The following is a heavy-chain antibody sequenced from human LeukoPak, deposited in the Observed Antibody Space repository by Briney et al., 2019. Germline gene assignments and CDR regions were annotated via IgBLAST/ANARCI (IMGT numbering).Heavy chain of an antibody. CDR1: GFTFSSYA. D-gene: IGHD1-26*01. CDR2: ISGYGGST. CDR3: AKDLGPLRGTSTA. V-gene: IGHV3-23*01. Sequence: PGGSLRLSCAASGFTFSSYAMSWVRQAPGKGLEWVSAISGYGGSTYYADSVKGRFTISRDNSKNTLYLQMISLRAEDTAVYYCAKDLGPLRGTSTAWGQGTLVTVSS. J-gene: IGHJ4*02.